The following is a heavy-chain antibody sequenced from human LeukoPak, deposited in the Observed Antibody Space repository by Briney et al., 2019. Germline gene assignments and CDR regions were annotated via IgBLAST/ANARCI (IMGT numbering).Heavy chain of an antibody. D-gene: IGHD3-10*01. CDR1: GFTFSSYG. V-gene: IGHV3-30*03. CDR3: ATSQILWFGELLSHFDY. Sequence: PGRSLRLSCAASGFTFSSYGMHWVRQAPGKGLEWVAVISYDGSNKYYADSVKGRFTISRDNSKNTLYLQMNSPRAEDTAVYYCATSQILWFGELLSHFDYWGQGTLVTVSS. J-gene: IGHJ4*02. CDR2: ISYDGSNK.